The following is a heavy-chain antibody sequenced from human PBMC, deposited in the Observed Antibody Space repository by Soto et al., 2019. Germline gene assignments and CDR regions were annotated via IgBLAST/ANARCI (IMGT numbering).Heavy chain of an antibody. CDR3: TRHSMEYYDFWSGSNAAGYYYYMDV. CDR1: GFTFSTYA. Sequence: PGGSLRLSCAASGFTFSTYAMSWVRQAPGKGMEWVSVISGSGGDTYYADSVKGRFTISRDDSKNTAYLQMNSLKTEDTAVYYCTRHSMEYYDFWSGSNAAGYYYYMDVWGKGTTVTVSS. J-gene: IGHJ6*03. CDR2: ISGSGGDT. V-gene: IGHV3-23*01. D-gene: IGHD3-3*01.